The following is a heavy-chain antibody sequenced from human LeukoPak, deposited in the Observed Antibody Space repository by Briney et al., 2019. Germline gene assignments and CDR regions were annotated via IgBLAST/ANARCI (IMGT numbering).Heavy chain of an antibody. CDR3: ARDQWLTPSDP. CDR1: GFSFNGYW. CDR2: IKGDGTT. D-gene: IGHD6-19*01. J-gene: IGHJ5*02. V-gene: IGHV3-74*01. Sequence: GGSLRLSCATSGFSFNGYWMHWVRQAPGKGLVWVSRIKGDGTTRYADSVKGRFTISRDNSKNTLYLQMNSLRVEDTAVYYCARDQWLTPSDPWGQGTLVTVYS.